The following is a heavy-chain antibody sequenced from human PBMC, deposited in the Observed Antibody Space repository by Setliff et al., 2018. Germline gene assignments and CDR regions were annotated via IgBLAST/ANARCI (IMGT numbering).Heavy chain of an antibody. Sequence: ASVKVSCKASGYTFTRHGISWVRQAPGQGLEWMGWISVYNGDTNYPQRLQGRVTMTTDTSTSTAYMELRSLRSDDTAVYYCAREGVDTRSSTDYRYYMDVWGQGTTVTVSS. V-gene: IGHV1-18*01. CDR3: AREGVDTRSSTDYRYYMDV. D-gene: IGHD5-18*01. CDR2: ISVYNGDT. J-gene: IGHJ6*03. CDR1: GYTFTRHG.